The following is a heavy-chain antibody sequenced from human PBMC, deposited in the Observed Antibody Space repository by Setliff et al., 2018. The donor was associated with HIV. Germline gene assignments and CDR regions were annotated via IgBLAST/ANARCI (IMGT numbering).Heavy chain of an antibody. CDR1: GGSISSDSYY. J-gene: IGHJ3*02. V-gene: IGHV4-39*07. CDR2: IYYSECT. Sequence: PSETLSLTCTVSGGSISSDSYYWGWSRQPPGKGREWIGSIYYSECTYYNPSLKSRVTISVDTSKNQFSLKLSAVTAADTDVYFCAGDNSVGSGWRLDAFDIWGQGTMVTVSS. D-gene: IGHD6-19*01. CDR3: AGDNSVGSGWRLDAFDI.